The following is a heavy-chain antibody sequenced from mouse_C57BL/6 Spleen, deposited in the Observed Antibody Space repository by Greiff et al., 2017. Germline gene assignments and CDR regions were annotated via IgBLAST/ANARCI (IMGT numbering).Heavy chain of an antibody. D-gene: IGHD4-1*01. Sequence: DVKLQESGPGLVKPSQSLSLTCSVTGYSITSGYYWNWIRQFPGNKLEWMGYISYDGSNNYKPSLKNRISITRDTSKNQFFLKLNSVTTEDTATYYCARVLGRGFAYWGQGTLVTVSA. CDR2: ISYDGSN. J-gene: IGHJ3*01. CDR3: ARVLGRGFAY. V-gene: IGHV3-6*01. CDR1: GYSITSGYY.